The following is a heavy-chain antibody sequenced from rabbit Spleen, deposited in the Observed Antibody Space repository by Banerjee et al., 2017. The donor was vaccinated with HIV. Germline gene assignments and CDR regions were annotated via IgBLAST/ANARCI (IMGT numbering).Heavy chain of an antibody. CDR2: IAGSSSDFT. J-gene: IGHJ4*01. Sequence: QSLEESGGGLVQPEGSLALTCKASGFSFSSSDYICWVRQTPGKGWEWISCIAGSSSDFTYSATWAKGRFTISRTSSTTVTLRMTSLTAADRATYFCARGFYTYDDYVNFYGYYFNLWGPGTLVSVS. V-gene: IGHV1S40*01. D-gene: IGHD2-1*01. CDR1: GFSFSSSDY. CDR3: ARGFYTYDDYVNFYGYYFNL.